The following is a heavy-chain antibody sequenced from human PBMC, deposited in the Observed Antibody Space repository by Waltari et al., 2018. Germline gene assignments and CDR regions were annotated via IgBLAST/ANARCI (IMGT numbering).Heavy chain of an antibody. D-gene: IGHD3-16*01. V-gene: IGHV4-59*11. CDR2: IYYSGST. CDR3: AREMGGEKDDY. Sequence: QVQLQESGPGLVKPSETLSLTCTVSGGSISSHYWSWIRQPPGKGLEWIGYIYYSGSTNYNPSLKSRVTISVDTSKNQFSLKLSSVTAADTAVYYCAREMGGEKDDYWGQGTLVTVSS. J-gene: IGHJ4*02. CDR1: GGSISSHY.